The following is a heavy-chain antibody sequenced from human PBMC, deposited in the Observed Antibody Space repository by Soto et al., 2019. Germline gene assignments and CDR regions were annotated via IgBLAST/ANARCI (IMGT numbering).Heavy chain of an antibody. V-gene: IGHV4-39*01. CDR3: ARLGILTGYPRWLDP. CDR1: GCSISSSNYY. D-gene: IGHD3-9*01. J-gene: IGHJ5*01. Sequence: SETLSLTCTVSGCSISSSNYYWGWIRQPPGKGLEWIGSIYYIGSTYSNPSLKSRVTMSVDTSKNQFSLKLSSVTAADTAVYYCARLGILTGYPRWLDPWGQGTLVTVSS. CDR2: IYYIGST.